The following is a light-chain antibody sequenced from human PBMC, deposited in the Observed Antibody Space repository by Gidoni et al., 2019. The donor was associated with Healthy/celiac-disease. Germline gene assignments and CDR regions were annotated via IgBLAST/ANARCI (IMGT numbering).Light chain of an antibody. CDR3: QQYGSSPWT. CDR1: QSVRSSY. J-gene: IGKJ1*01. CDR2: GAS. Sequence: EIVLTQSPGTLSLSPGERATLSCRASQSVRSSYLAWYQQKPGQAPRRLIYGASSRATGIPDRFSGSGSGTDFTRTISRLEPEDFAVYYCQQYGSSPWTFGQGTKVEIK. V-gene: IGKV3-20*01.